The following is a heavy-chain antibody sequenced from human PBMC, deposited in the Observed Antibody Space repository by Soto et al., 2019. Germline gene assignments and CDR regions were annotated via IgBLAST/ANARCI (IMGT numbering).Heavy chain of an antibody. J-gene: IGHJ6*02. CDR3: ARGGKGIKNYYGMYX. V-gene: IGHV3-21*01. CDR2: ISSTSTYI. CDR1: GFTFSGYA. Sequence: PGGSLRLSFEASGFTFSGYAMNWVRLAPGKGLEWVSSISSTSTYIYYADSMKVRFTIFRDNAKNSLSLQMNSLRVEDTAVYYCARGGKGIKNYYGMYXWGQGPTVTVS.